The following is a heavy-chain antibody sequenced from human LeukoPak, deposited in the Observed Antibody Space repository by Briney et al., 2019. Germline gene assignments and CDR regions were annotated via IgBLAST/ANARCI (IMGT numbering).Heavy chain of an antibody. CDR3: ARDSRRILPSD. CDR2: IYSGGST. V-gene: IGHV3-66*01. D-gene: IGHD2-15*01. J-gene: IGHJ4*02. Sequence: GGSLRLSCAASGFTVSSNYTSWGRQAPGKGLEWVSVIYSGGSTYYADSVKGRFTISRDNSKNTLYLQMNSLRAEDTAVYYCARDSRRILPSDWGQGTLVTVSS. CDR1: GFTVSSNY.